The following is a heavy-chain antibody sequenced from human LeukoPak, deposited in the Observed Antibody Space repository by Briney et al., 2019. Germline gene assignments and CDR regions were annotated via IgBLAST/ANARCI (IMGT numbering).Heavy chain of an antibody. CDR2: SNAHNGKT. CDR1: GYTFTTYF. CDR3: AKTSCAGDCYFDC. J-gene: IGHJ4*02. D-gene: IGHD2-21*02. Sequence: ASVQVSCKASGYTFTTYFVTWGRKAPGQGLEWMGSSNAHNGKTDYAEKIKGRVTMNTDTSTSTAYLELRNLRSDDTAIYYCAKTSCAGDCYFDCWGQGTLVTVSS. V-gene: IGHV1-18*04.